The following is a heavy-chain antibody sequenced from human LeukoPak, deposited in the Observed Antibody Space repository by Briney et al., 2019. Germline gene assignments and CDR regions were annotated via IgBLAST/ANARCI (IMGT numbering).Heavy chain of an antibody. D-gene: IGHD5-12*01. Sequence: PSETLSLTCTVSGGSISSGGYYWSWIRQHPGKGLEWIGYIYYSGSTYYNPSLKSRVTISVDTSKNQFSLKLSSVTAADTAVYYCARVLGYSGYDAHAFDYWGQGTLVTVSS. V-gene: IGHV4-31*03. CDR2: IYYSGST. CDR3: ARVLGYSGYDAHAFDY. CDR1: GGSISSGGYY. J-gene: IGHJ4*02.